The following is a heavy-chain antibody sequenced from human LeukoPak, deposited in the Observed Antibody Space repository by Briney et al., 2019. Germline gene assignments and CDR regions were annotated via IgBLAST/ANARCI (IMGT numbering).Heavy chain of an antibody. CDR3: ARGRWEQQLGPFFNYMGV. Sequence: GGSLRLSCVGSGFSLNSYSMNWVRQAPGKGLKWFACISRHSDTINYGASVRGRLTISRDNAKNSVYLQVTSLRADDTAVYYCARGRWEQQLGPFFNYMGVWGKGTTVTVSS. D-gene: IGHD6-13*01. CDR2: ISRHSDTI. V-gene: IGHV3-21*01. CDR1: GFSLNSYS. J-gene: IGHJ6*03.